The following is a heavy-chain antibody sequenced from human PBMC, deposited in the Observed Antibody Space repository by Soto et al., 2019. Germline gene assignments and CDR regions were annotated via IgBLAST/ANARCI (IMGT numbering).Heavy chain of an antibody. Sequence: GGSLRLSCAASGFTFSSYSTNWVRQAPGKGLEWVSSISSSSSYIYYADSVKGRFTISRDNAKNSLYLQMNSLRAEDTAVYYCARDSSSWYWFDPWGQGTLVTVSS. D-gene: IGHD6-13*01. V-gene: IGHV3-21*01. J-gene: IGHJ5*02. CDR3: ARDSSSWYWFDP. CDR1: GFTFSSYS. CDR2: ISSSSSYI.